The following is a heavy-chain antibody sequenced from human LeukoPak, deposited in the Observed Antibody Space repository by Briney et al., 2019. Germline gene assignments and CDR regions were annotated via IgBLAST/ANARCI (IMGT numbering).Heavy chain of an antibody. D-gene: IGHD6-19*01. J-gene: IGHJ6*02. CDR3: ARESEQWPYYYYGMDV. CDR2: IYTSGST. Sequence: SETLSLTCTVTGGSISSGSYYWSWLRPPAGKGLEWIGRIYTSGSTNYNPSLKSRVTISVDTSKNQFSLKLSSVTAADTAVYYCARESEQWPYYYYGMDVWGQGTTVTVSS. CDR1: GGSISSGSYY. V-gene: IGHV4-61*02.